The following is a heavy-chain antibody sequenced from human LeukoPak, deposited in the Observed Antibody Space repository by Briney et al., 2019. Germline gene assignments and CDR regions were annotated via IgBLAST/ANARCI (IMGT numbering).Heavy chain of an antibody. J-gene: IGHJ4*02. CDR2: IKQDGSEK. CDR1: GFTFSSYW. V-gene: IGHV3-7*01. D-gene: IGHD3-22*01. CDR3: ARRYYYDSSGYSQDY. Sequence: GGSLRLSCAASGFTFSSYWMSWVRQAPGKGLEWVANIKQDGSEKYYVDSVKGRFTISRDNAKNSLYLQMNSLRAEDTAVYYCARRYYYDSSGYSQDYWGQGTLVTVSS.